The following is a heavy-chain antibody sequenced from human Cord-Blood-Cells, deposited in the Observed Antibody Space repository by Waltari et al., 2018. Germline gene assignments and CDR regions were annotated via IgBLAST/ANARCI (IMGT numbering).Heavy chain of an antibody. D-gene: IGHD6-6*01. Sequence: QVQLQESGPGLVKPSETLSLTCTVSGGSISSYYWSWTRPPAGKGLEWIGRIYTSGSTNYNPSLKSRVTMSVDTSKNQFSLKLSSVTAADTAVYYCARDKTGEQLVQGWFDPWGQGTLVTVSS. CDR2: IYTSGST. J-gene: IGHJ5*02. CDR3: ARDKTGEQLVQGWFDP. V-gene: IGHV4-4*07. CDR1: GGSISSYY.